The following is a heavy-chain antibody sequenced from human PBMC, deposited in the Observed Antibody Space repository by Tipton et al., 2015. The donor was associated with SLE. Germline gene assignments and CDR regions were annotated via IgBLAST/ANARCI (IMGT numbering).Heavy chain of an antibody. Sequence: GSLRLSCAASGFTFSSYEMNWVRQAPGKGLEWVSYISSSGSTISYADSVKGRFTISRDNAKNSLNLQMNSLRAEDTAVYYCARDRKLRWDFDLWGRGALVTVSS. J-gene: IGHJ2*01. CDR2: ISSSGSTI. V-gene: IGHV3-48*03. CDR3: ARDRKLRWDFDL. CDR1: GFTFSSYE. D-gene: IGHD5-24*01.